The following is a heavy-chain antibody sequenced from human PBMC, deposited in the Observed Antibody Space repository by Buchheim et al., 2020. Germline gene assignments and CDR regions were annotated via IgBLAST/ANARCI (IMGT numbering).Heavy chain of an antibody. CDR3: AKDVSGWSEAYYFDY. V-gene: IGHV3-30*18. CDR1: GFTFSSYG. Sequence: QVQLVESGGGVVQPGRSLRLSCAASGFTFSSYGMHWVRQAPGKGLEWVAVISYDGSNKYYADSVKGRFNISRDNSKKTLYLQMNSLRAEDTAVYYCAKDVSGWSEAYYFDYWGQGTL. J-gene: IGHJ4*02. D-gene: IGHD6-19*01. CDR2: ISYDGSNK.